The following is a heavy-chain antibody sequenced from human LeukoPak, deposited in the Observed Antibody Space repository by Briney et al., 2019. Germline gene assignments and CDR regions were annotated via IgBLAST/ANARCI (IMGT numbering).Heavy chain of an antibody. V-gene: IGHV4-4*07. CDR2: IYTSGST. CDR1: GGSISSYY. D-gene: IGHD1-7*01. CDR3: ARLITGTTTAFDI. J-gene: IGHJ3*02. Sequence: SETLSLTCTVSGGSISSYYWSWIRQPAGKGLKWIGRIYTSGSTHYNPSLKSRVTMSVDTSKNQFSLKLSSVTAADTAVYYCARLITGTTTAFDIWGQGTVVTASS.